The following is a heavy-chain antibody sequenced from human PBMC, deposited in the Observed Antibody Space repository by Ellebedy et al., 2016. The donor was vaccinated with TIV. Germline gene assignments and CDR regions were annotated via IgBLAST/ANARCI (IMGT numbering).Heavy chain of an antibody. D-gene: IGHD3-9*01. CDR1: GFTFTSSA. Sequence: AASVKVSCKASGFTFTSSAVQWVRQARGQRLEWIGWIVVGSGNTNYAQKFQERVTITRDMSTSTAYMELSSLRSEDTAVYYCAADSQYYDILTGWLTGKHYYGMDVWGQGTTVTVSS. J-gene: IGHJ6*02. CDR3: AADSQYYDILTGWLTGKHYYGMDV. CDR2: IVVGSGNT. V-gene: IGHV1-58*01.